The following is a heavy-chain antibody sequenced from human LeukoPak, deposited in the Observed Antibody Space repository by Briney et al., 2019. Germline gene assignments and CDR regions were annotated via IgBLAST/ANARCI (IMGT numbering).Heavy chain of an antibody. CDR1: GFTFSGSA. D-gene: IGHD3-9*01. CDR3: TSQIRYFDWPGVDY. CDR2: IRSKANSYAT. J-gene: IGHJ4*02. Sequence: GGSLRLSCAASGFTFSGSAMHWVRQASGKGLKWVGRIRSKANSYATAYAASVKGRFTISRDDSKNTAYLQMNSLKTEDTAVYYCTSQIRYFDWPGVDYWGQGTLVTVSS. V-gene: IGHV3-73*01.